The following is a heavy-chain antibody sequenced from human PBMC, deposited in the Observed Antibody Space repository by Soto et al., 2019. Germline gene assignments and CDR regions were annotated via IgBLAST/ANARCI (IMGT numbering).Heavy chain of an antibody. J-gene: IGHJ6*03. D-gene: IGHD6-6*01. CDR3: ASGGSSSGEYYYYYMDV. V-gene: IGHV4-59*01. Sequence: SETLSLTCTVSGGSISSYYWSWIRQPPGKGLEWIGYIYYSGSTNYNPSLKSRVTISVDTSKNQFSLKLSSVTAADTAVYYCASGGSSSGEYYYYYMDVWGKGTTVTVSS. CDR1: GGSISSYY. CDR2: IYYSGST.